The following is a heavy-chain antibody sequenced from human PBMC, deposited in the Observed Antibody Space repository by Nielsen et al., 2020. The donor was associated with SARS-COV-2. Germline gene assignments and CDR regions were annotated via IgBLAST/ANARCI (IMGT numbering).Heavy chain of an antibody. CDR1: GFTFSGSA. J-gene: IGHJ4*02. CDR3: TRGLSDF. V-gene: IGHV3-73*01. CDR2: IRSEANDYAT. Sequence: GGSLRLSCAVSGFTFSGSALHWVRQAPGKGLEWVGRIRSEANDYATAYAASVKGRLTISRDDSRNTTYLQLYRLKTEDTAVYFCTRGLSDFWGQGTLVTVSS. D-gene: IGHD2-2*01.